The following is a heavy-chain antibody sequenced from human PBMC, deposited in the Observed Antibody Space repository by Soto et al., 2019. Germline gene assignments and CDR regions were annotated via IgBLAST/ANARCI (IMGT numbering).Heavy chain of an antibody. Sequence: QVQLQESGPGLVKPSQTLSLTCTVSGGSISSGGYYWSWIRQHPGKGLEWLGYIYYSGSTYYKPSLKSRVTIPVDTSKNQFALKLIAVTAADTAVDYCVSAAYGTGDYWGQGTLVTVSS. CDR2: IYYSGST. CDR3: VSAAYGTGDY. V-gene: IGHV4-31*03. J-gene: IGHJ4*02. D-gene: IGHD6-13*01. CDR1: GGSISSGGYY.